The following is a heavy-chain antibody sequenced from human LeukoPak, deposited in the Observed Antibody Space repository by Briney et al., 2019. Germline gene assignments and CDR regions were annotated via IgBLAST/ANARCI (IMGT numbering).Heavy chain of an antibody. CDR1: GSTFSTYW. D-gene: IGHD6-6*01. V-gene: IGHV3-74*01. CDR3: ARQSSSSFDS. CDR2: INGDESAT. Sequence: GGSLRLSCAASGSTFSTYWMHWVRQAPGKGLVWVSRINGDESATNYADSVKGRFTIFRDNAKNTLFLHMNSLRAEDTAVYYCARQSSSSFDSWGQGTLVTVSS. J-gene: IGHJ4*02.